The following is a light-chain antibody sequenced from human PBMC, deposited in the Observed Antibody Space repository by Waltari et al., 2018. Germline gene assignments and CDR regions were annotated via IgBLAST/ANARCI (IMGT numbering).Light chain of an antibody. CDR2: EVY. CDR3: SSYAGSENVV. J-gene: IGLJ3*02. V-gene: IGLV2-8*01. CDR1: SNNVGGYNY. Sequence: QSALTQPPSASGSLRQSVTIPCTGTSNNVGGYNYVPWYQQHPGKAPRLMIYEVYNRPSGVPDRFSGSKSGNTASLTVSGLQADDEADYYCSSYAGSENVVFGGGTKLTVL.